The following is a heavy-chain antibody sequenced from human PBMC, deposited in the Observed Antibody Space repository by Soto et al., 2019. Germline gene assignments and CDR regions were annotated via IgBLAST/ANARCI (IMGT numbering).Heavy chain of an antibody. J-gene: IGHJ2*01. CDR1: GFSLHTYA. V-gene: IGHV3-30*01. D-gene: IGHD2-15*01. CDR3: ARDWDRGGWGYFWNVDL. CDR2: ISYDGSAK. Sequence: QVQLVESGGGVVQPGRSLRLSCAASGFSLHTYAMHWVRQAPGKGLEWLAVISYDGSAKYSADSVRGRFTISRDNSKNPLDVQMNSLSLEDTAVYYCARDWDRGGWGYFWNVDLWGRGTLVTVSS.